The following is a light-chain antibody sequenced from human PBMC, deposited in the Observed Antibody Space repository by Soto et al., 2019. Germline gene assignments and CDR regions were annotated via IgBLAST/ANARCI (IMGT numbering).Light chain of an antibody. Sequence: DIQMTQSPSSLSASVGDRVTITCRASQSISSYLNWYQQKPGKAPKLLIYAASNLQGGVPSRFSGSGSGTHFTLTISSLQPEDFATYYCLETYSTPWAFGQGTKVDIK. CDR1: QSISSY. CDR3: LETYSTPWA. V-gene: IGKV1-39*01. CDR2: AAS. J-gene: IGKJ1*01.